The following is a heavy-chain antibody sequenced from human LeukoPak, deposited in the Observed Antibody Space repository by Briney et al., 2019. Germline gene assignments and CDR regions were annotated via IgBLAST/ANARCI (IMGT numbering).Heavy chain of an antibody. D-gene: IGHD6-19*01. V-gene: IGHV4-4*09. CDR2: IYTSGGT. CDR1: GGSISTYY. Sequence: SETLSLTCTVSGGSISTYYWSWIRQPPGKGLEWIGYIYTSGGTNYNPSLKSRVTISVDTSKNQFSLKLSSVTAADTAVYYCARSGSGWYPYYFDYWGQGTLVTVSS. CDR3: ARSGSGWYPYYFDY. J-gene: IGHJ4*02.